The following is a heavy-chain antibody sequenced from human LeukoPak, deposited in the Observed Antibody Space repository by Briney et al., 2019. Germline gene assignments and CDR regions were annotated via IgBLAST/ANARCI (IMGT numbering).Heavy chain of an antibody. D-gene: IGHD3-22*01. CDR2: INHSGST. V-gene: IGHV4-30-4*01. Sequence: SQTLSLTCTVAGGSTSSGDYNWSWIRQPPGKGLEWIGEINHSGSTNYNPSLKSRVTISVDTSKNQFSLKLSSVTAADTAVYYCARGIGYYDSSGYSQPFDYWGQGTLVTVSS. J-gene: IGHJ4*02. CDR3: ARGIGYYDSSGYSQPFDY. CDR1: GGSTSSGDYN.